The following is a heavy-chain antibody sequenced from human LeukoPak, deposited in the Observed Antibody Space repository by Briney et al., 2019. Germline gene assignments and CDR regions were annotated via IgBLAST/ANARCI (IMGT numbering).Heavy chain of an antibody. CDR1: GGSISSSSYY. CDR2: IYYSGST. CDR3: TRGSDILTGYRTPYYFDY. V-gene: IGHV4-39*07. D-gene: IGHD3-9*01. J-gene: IGHJ4*02. Sequence: PSETLSLTCTVSGGSISSSSYYWGWIRQPPGKGLEWIGSIYYSGSTYYNPSLKSRVTISVDTSKNQFSLRLTSVTAADTAVYYCTRGSDILTGYRTPYYFDYWGRGTLVTVSS.